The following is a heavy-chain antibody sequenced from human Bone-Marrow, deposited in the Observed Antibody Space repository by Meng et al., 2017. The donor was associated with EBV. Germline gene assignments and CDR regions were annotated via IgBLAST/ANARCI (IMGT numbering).Heavy chain of an antibody. CDR2: VNPTTGDS. D-gene: IGHD5/OR15-5a*01. V-gene: IGHV1-2*06. J-gene: IGHJ4*02. CDR1: GYTFIVSY. CDR3: AVLLSTPLAFDS. Sequence: QVQVWQSGARVRKPGASVKVSCETSGYTFIVSYIHWVRQAPGQGLEWMGRVNPTTGDSNYAQHFQGRVTMTRDKSINTASMELASLTPDDTAMYYCAVLLSTPLAFDSWGQGTLVTVSS.